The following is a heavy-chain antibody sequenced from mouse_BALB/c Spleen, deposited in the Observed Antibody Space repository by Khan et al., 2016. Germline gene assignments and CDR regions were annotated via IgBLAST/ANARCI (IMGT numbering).Heavy chain of an antibody. J-gene: IGHJ3*01. CDR3: AREENTTAFAY. V-gene: IGHV3-1*02. Sequence: VQLQQSGPDLVKPSQSLSLTCTVTGYSITSGYSWHWIRQFPGNKLEWMGYINYSGSTYYNPSLKSRISITRDTSKNQFFLQLNSVTTEDTATYYCAREENTTAFAYWGQGTLVTVSA. CDR2: INYSGST. CDR1: GYSITSGYS. D-gene: IGHD1-2*01.